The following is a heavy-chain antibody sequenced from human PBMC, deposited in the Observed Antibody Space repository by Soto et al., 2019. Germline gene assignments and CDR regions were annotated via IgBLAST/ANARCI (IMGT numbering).Heavy chain of an antibody. CDR3: ARDAFTSFMTTVTGDAFDI. V-gene: IGHV1-18*01. Sequence: ASVKVSCKASGYTFTSYGISWVRQAPGQGLEWMGWISAYNGNTNYAQKLQGRVTMTTDTSTSTAYMELRSLRSDDTAVYYCARDAFTSFMTTVTGDAFDISGQGTMVTVSS. CDR1: GYTFTSYG. J-gene: IGHJ3*02. CDR2: ISAYNGNT. D-gene: IGHD4-17*01.